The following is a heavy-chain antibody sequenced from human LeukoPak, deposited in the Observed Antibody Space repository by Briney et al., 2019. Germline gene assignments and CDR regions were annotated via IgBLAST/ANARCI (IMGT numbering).Heavy chain of an antibody. CDR2: IYSGGST. J-gene: IGHJ3*02. D-gene: IGHD3-3*01. V-gene: IGHV3-53*01. CDR1: GFTVSSNY. Sequence: PGGSLRLSCAASGFTVSSNYMSWVRQAPGKGLEWVSVIYSGGSTYYADSVKGRFTISRDNSKNTLYLQMNSLRAEDTAVYYCAKDRDYDFWSGLDAFDIWGQGTMVTVSS. CDR3: AKDRDYDFWSGLDAFDI.